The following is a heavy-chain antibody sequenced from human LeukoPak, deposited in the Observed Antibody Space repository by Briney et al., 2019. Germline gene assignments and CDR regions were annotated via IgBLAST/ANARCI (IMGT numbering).Heavy chain of an antibody. CDR2: INPGGDNT. CDR3: ARGRRGYYYYMDV. D-gene: IGHD1-14*01. Sequence: ASVKVSCKASGYTFTNYYIHWVRQAPGQGLEWMGLINPGGDNTDYAQNFQGRVTMTRDTSTSTVYMGLSSLRSEDTAVYYCARGRRGYYYYMDVWGKGTTVTISS. CDR1: GYTFTNYY. J-gene: IGHJ6*03. V-gene: IGHV1-46*01.